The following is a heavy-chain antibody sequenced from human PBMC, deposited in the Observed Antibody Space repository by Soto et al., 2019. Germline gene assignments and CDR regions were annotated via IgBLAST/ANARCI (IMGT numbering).Heavy chain of an antibody. CDR2: ISSSSSYI. V-gene: IGHV3-21*01. CDR1: GFTFSSYS. CDR3: ARGSSSRPVNYYFDY. Sequence: EVQLVESGGGLVKPGGSLRLSCAASGFTFSSYSMNWVRQAPGKGLEWVSSISSSSSYIYYADSVKGRFTISRDNAKNSLYLQMNSLRAEDTVVYYCARGSSSRPVNYYFDYWGQGTLVTVSS. D-gene: IGHD6-6*01. J-gene: IGHJ4*02.